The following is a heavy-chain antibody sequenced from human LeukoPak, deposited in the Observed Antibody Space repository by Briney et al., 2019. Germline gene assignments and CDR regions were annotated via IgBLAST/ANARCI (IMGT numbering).Heavy chain of an antibody. D-gene: IGHD7-27*01. V-gene: IGHV3-23*01. CDR2: ISPRGGGT. J-gene: IGHJ4*02. CDR1: GFTFSNHG. CDR3: ARDLAWGAFDY. Sequence: PGGSLRLSCAASGFTFSNHGMNWVRQAPGKGLEWLSGISPRGGGTYYADSVKGRFTISRDDSKSTLSLQMNSLRVEDTAVYHCARDLAWGAFDYWGQGTLVSVSS.